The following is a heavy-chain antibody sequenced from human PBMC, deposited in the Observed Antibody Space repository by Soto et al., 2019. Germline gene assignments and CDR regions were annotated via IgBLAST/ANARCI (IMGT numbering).Heavy chain of an antibody. CDR1: GGSISSSSYY. V-gene: IGHV4-39*07. J-gene: IGHJ5*02. CDR3: ARNEVVFGWFDP. CDR2: IYYSGST. Sequence: PSETLSLTCTVSGGSISSSSYYWGWIRQPPGKGLEWIGSIYYSGSTYYNPSLKSRVTISVDTSKNQFSLKLSSVTDADTAVYYCARNEVVFGWFDPWGQGVLVTVSS. D-gene: IGHD3-10*02.